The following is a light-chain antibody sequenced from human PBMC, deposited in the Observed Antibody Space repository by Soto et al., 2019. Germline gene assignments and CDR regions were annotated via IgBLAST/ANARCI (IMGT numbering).Light chain of an antibody. Sequence: QSALTRPRSVSGSPGQSVTISCTGTSSDVGGYKYVSWYQQHPGKAPKLIIYDVSERPSGVPDRFSGSKSGNTASLTISGLQAEDEADYYCCSYAGSYTPWVFGTGTKLTVL. CDR1: SSDVGGYKY. CDR2: DVS. V-gene: IGLV2-11*01. CDR3: CSYAGSYTPWV. J-gene: IGLJ1*01.